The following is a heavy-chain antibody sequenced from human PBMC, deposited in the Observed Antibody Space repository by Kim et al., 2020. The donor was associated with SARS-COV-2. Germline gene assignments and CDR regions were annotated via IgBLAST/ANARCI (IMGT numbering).Heavy chain of an antibody. D-gene: IGHD3-10*01. Sequence: VKGRVTISRDNSKNTLYLQVNSLRAEDTAVYYCAKDLNYGAGGFYGMDVWGQGTTVTVSS. J-gene: IGHJ6*02. V-gene: IGHV3-23*01. CDR3: AKDLNYGAGGFYGMDV.